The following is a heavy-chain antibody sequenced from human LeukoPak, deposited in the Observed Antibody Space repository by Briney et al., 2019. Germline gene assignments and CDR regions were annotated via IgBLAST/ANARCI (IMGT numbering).Heavy chain of an antibody. CDR2: IYSGGTT. Sequence: PGGSLRLSCAASGITVSSNYTSWVRQAPGKGLDWVSVIYSGGTTYYADSVKGRFTISRDSSKNTLYLQMNSLRAEDTAVYYCARRGDCSSTSCLFFDYWGQGTLVTVSS. CDR1: GITVSSNY. CDR3: ARRGDCSSTSCLFFDY. V-gene: IGHV3-66*02. J-gene: IGHJ4*02. D-gene: IGHD2-2*01.